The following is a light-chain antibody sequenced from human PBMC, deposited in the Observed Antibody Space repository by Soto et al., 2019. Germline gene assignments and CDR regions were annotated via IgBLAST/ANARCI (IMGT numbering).Light chain of an antibody. CDR2: DAS. V-gene: IGKV3-11*01. CDR3: QQYNNWPS. CDR1: QSVSSY. Sequence: EVVLTQSPVTLSLSPGERATLSCRASQSVSSYLLWYQQKPGQAPRLLIYDASNRASGTPARFSGSGSETEFTLTIRSLQSEDFAVYFCQQYNNWPSFGQGTRLEI. J-gene: IGKJ5*01.